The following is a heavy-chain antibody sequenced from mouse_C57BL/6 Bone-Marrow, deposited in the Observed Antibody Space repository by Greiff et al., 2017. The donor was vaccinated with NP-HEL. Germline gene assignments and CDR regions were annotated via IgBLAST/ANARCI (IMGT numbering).Heavy chain of an antibody. CDR2: ISDGGSYT. CDR1: GFTFSSYA. D-gene: IGHD3-3*01. J-gene: IGHJ4*01. V-gene: IGHV5-4*03. Sequence: EVMLVESGGGLVKPGGSLKLSCAASGFTFSSYAMSWVRQTPEKRLAWVATISDGGSYTYYPDNVKGRFTISRDNAKNNLYLQMSHLKSEDTAMYYCARAGDGAMDYWGQGTSVTVSS. CDR3: ARAGDGAMDY.